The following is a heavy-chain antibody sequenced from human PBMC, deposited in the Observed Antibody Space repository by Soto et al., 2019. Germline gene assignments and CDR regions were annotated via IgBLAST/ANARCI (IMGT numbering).Heavy chain of an antibody. J-gene: IGHJ6*03. CDR1: GFTFTSSA. CDR2: MVVGSGNT. Sequence: SVKVSCKASGFTFTSSAMQWVRQARGQRLEWIGWMVVGSGNTNYAQKFQERVTITRDMSTSTAYMELSSLRSEDTAVYYCAADLRFVEWFIMDVWGKGTTVTVSS. D-gene: IGHD3-3*01. V-gene: IGHV1-58*02. CDR3: AADLRFVEWFIMDV.